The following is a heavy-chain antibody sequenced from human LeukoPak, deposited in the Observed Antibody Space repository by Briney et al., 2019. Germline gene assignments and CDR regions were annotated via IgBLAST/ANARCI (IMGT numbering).Heavy chain of an antibody. CDR2: INPNSGGT. V-gene: IGHV1-2*02. J-gene: IGHJ4*02. CDR3: ARGSRNHFDF. CDR1: GYTFTGYY. D-gene: IGHD2-15*01. Sequence: ASVKVSCKASGYTFTGYYVHWVRQAPGQGLEWMGWINPNSGGTNYAQKFQGRVTMTRDTSITTAHTELSSLRYDDTAVYYCARGSRNHFDFWGQGTLVTVSS.